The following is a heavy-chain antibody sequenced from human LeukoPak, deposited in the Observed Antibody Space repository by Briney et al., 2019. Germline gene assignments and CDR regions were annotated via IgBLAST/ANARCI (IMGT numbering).Heavy chain of an antibody. V-gene: IGHV3-48*01. J-gene: IGHJ3*02. CDR1: GFTFSSYS. CDR2: ISSSSSTI. D-gene: IGHD6-19*01. CDR3: ANWESSGWYLYGAFDI. Sequence: GGSLRLSCAASGFTFSSYSMNWVRQAPGKGLEWVSYISSSSSTIYYADSVKGRFTISRDNAKNSLYLQMNSLRAEDTAVYYCANWESSGWYLYGAFDIWGQGTMVTVSS.